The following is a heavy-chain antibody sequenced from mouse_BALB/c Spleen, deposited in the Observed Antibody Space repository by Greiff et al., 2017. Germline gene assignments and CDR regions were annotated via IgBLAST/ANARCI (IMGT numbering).Heavy chain of an antibody. Sequence: EVQVVESGGDLVKPGGSLKLSCAASGFTFSSYGMSWVRQTPDKRLEWVATISSGGSYTYYPDSVKGRFTISRDNAKNTLYLQMSSLKSEDTAMYYCARLYDYDVGDYFDYWGQGTTLTVSS. CDR3: ARLYDYDVGDYFDY. J-gene: IGHJ2*01. CDR1: GFTFSSYG. D-gene: IGHD2-4*01. CDR2: ISSGGSYT. V-gene: IGHV5-6*01.